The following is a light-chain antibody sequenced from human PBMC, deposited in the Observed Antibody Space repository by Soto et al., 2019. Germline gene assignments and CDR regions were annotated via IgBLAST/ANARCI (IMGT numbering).Light chain of an antibody. CDR1: SSNIGNNY. Sequence: QAVVTRSPSVSAAPGQKVTISCSGSSSNIGNNYVSWYQQLPGTAPKLLIYDNNKRPSGIPDRFSGSKSGTSGTLDITGLQTGDEADYYCATWDGSLPGEVFGGGTKVTVL. CDR2: DNN. CDR3: ATWDGSLPGEV. V-gene: IGLV1-51*01. J-gene: IGLJ2*01.